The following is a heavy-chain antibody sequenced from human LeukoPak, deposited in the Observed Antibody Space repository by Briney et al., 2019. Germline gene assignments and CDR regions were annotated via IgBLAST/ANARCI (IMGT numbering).Heavy chain of an antibody. V-gene: IGHV3-23*01. D-gene: IGHD3-10*01. Sequence: GGSLRLSCAASGFTFSSYAMSWVRQAPGKGLEWVSAISGSGGSTYYADSVKGRFTISRDNSKNTLYLQMNSLRAGDTAIYYCAGPRFGELLYDYWGQGTLVTVSS. CDR3: AGPRFGELLYDY. CDR2: ISGSGGST. CDR1: GFTFSSYA. J-gene: IGHJ4*02.